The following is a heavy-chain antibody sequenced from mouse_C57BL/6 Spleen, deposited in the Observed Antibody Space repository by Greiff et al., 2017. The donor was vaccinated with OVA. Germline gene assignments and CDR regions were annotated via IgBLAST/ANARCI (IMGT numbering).Heavy chain of an antibody. CDR2: IDPSDSYT. V-gene: IGHV1-50*01. J-gene: IGHJ2*01. Sequence: QVQLQQPGAELVKPGASVKLSCKASGYTFTSYWMQWVKQRPGQGLEWIGEIDPSDSYTNYNQKFKGKATLTVDTSSSTAYMQLSSLTSEDSAVYYCARSYDGYSLLGYWGQGTTLTVSS. D-gene: IGHD2-3*01. CDR1: GYTFTSYW. CDR3: ARSYDGYSLLGY.